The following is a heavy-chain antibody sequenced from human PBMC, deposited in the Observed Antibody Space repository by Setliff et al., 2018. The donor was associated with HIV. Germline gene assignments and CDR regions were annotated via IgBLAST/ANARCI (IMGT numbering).Heavy chain of an antibody. CDR3: ARRTFGSGRFDP. D-gene: IGHD3-16*01. Sequence: SETLSLTCTVCGDSITRGSYYWGWIRQPAGKGLEWIGQIHTTGSTNYNHSLKSRVTISLDTSKDRFSLKLRSGNAADTGVYYCARRTFGSGRFDPWGQGTLVTVSS. V-gene: IGHV4-61*09. CDR1: GDSITRGSYY. CDR2: IHTTGST. J-gene: IGHJ5*02.